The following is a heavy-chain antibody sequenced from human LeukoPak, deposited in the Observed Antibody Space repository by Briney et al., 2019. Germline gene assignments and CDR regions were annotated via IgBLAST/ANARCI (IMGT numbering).Heavy chain of an antibody. J-gene: IGHJ3*02. CDR1: GYSISSGYY. Sequence: SETLSLTCTVSGYSISSGYYWGWIRQPPGKGLEWIGSIYHSGTTYYNPSLKSRVTISVDTSKNQFSLKLTSVTAADTAVYYCARDLDRSSTSDDAFDIWGQGTMVTVSS. V-gene: IGHV4-38-2*02. D-gene: IGHD2-2*01. CDR2: IYHSGTT. CDR3: ARDLDRSSTSDDAFDI.